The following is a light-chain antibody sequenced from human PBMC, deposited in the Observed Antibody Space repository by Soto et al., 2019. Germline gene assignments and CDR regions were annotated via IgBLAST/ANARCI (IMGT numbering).Light chain of an antibody. Sequence: DIQMTQSPSSLSASVGDRVTITCQACQVITKYLNWYRQKPGKAPNLLIYDASKLKTGVPYRFSGTGSGTYFTLTISSLQPEDIATYFCQQYDNLPLTFGGGTRVEIK. V-gene: IGKV1-33*01. CDR2: DAS. CDR1: QVITKY. J-gene: IGKJ4*01. CDR3: QQYDNLPLT.